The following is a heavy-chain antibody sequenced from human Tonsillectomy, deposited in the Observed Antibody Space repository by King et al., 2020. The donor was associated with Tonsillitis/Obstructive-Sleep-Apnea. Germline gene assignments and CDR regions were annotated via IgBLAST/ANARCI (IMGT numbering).Heavy chain of an antibody. V-gene: IGHV1-24*01. CDR2: FDPEDGET. Sequence: QLVQSGAEVKKPGASVKVSCKVSGYTLTELSMHWVRQAPGRGLEWMGGFDPEDGETIYAQKFQGRVTLTEDTSTDTAYMDLSSLRSEDTAVYYCATSEIVPAASFDYWGQGTLVTVSS. CDR1: GYTLTELS. J-gene: IGHJ4*02. D-gene: IGHD2-2*01. CDR3: ATSEIVPAASFDY.